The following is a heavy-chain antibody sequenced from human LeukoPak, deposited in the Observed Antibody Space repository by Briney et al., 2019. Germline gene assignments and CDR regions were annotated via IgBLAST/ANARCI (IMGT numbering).Heavy chain of an antibody. CDR3: ARGFCSGDSCYSYDY. J-gene: IGHJ4*02. CDR1: GGSISTYY. Sequence: PSGTLSLTCTVSGGSISTYYWTWIRQPAGKGLEWIGRIYTSGSTKNNPSLKSRVTMSVDTSKNQFSLHLSSVTAADTAMYYCARGFCSGDSCYSYDYWGQGTLVTVSS. V-gene: IGHV4-4*07. CDR2: IYTSGST. D-gene: IGHD2-15*01.